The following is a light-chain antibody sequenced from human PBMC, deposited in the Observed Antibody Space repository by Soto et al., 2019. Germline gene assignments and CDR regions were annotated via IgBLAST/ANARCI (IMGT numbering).Light chain of an antibody. CDR2: LNSDGSH. Sequence: QPVLTQSPSASASPGASVKLTCTMSSGHSSYAIAWHQQQPEKGPRYLMKLNSDGSHNKGDGIPDRFSGSSSGAERYLTISSLQSDDEADYYCQTWGTGIQVFGGGTKLTVL. CDR3: QTWGTGIQV. CDR1: SGHSSYA. V-gene: IGLV4-69*01. J-gene: IGLJ3*02.